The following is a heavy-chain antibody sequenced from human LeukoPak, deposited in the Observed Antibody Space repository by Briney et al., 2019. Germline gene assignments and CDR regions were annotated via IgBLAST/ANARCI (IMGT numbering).Heavy chain of an antibody. V-gene: IGHV3-53*01. CDR2: IYSGGST. CDR3: ARCGFYSKDSYYYYMDV. D-gene: IGHD4-11*01. CDR1: GFTVSSNY. Sequence: PGGSLRLSCAASGFTVSSNYMSWVRQAPGKGLEWVSVIYSGGSTYYADSVKGRFTISRDNSKNTLYLQMNSLRAEDTAVYYCARCGFYSKDSYYYYMDVWGKGTTVTVSS. J-gene: IGHJ6*03.